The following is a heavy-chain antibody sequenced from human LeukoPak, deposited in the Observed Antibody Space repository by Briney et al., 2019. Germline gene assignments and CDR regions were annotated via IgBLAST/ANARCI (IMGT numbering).Heavy chain of an antibody. V-gene: IGHV4-61*02. Sequence: SETLSLTCTVSGGSISSGNYYWSWIRQPAGKGLEWIGRMYTSGSTNYNPSLKSRVTISVDTSKNQFSLKLSSVTAADTAVYYCARGLIVLRDYMDVWGKGTTVTVSS. D-gene: IGHD6-6*01. CDR2: MYTSGST. CDR3: ARGLIVLRDYMDV. CDR1: GGSISSGNYY. J-gene: IGHJ6*03.